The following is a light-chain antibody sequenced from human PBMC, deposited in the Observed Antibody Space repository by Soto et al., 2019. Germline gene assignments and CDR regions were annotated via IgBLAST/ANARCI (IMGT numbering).Light chain of an antibody. CDR2: DVS. V-gene: IGLV2-11*01. J-gene: IGLJ1*01. CDR1: SSDVGGYNY. Sequence: QSALTQPRSVSGSPGQSVTISCTGTSSDVGGYNYVSWYQQHPGKAPKLMIYDVSKRPSGVPDRFSGSKSGHTASLTISGLQAEDEADYYCCSYAGSYTCDYVFGTGTKLTVL. CDR3: CSYAGSYTCDYV.